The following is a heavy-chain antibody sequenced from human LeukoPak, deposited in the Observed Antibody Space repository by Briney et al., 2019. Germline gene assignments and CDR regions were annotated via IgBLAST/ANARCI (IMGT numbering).Heavy chain of an antibody. J-gene: IGHJ4*02. V-gene: IGHV4-39*01. CDR2: IYYSGSI. D-gene: IGHD2-2*01. CDR1: GGSISSYSYY. CDR3: ARTGYCSSASCSVVKQWLVRVYFDY. Sequence: PSETLSLTCTVSGGSISSYSYYWGWIRQPPGKGLEWIGSIYYSGSIYNNPSLKSRVTMSVDTSKNQFSLVLNSVTAADTAVYYCARTGYCSSASCSVVKQWLVRVYFDYWGQGTLVTVSS.